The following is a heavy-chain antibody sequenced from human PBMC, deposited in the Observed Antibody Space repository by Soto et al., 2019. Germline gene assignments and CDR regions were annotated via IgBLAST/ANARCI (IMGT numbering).Heavy chain of an antibody. CDR2: IYTSGST. CDR1: GGSISSYY. D-gene: IGHD1-26*01. J-gene: IGHJ5*02. V-gene: IGHV4-4*07. CDR3: ARVVGAPRGGWFDP. Sequence: QVQLQESGPGLVKPSETLSLTCTVSGGSISSYYWSWIRQPAGKGLEWIVRIYTSGSTNYNPSLKSRVTMSVDTSNNRFSLKLSSVTAADTAVYYCARVVGAPRGGWFDPWGQGTLVTVSS.